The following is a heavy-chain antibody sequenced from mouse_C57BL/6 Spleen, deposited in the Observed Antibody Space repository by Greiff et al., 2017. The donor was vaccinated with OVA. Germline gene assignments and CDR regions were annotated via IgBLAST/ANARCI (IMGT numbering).Heavy chain of an antibody. D-gene: IGHD1-1*01. CDR3: ARRSTTVVAHFDY. CDR2: IYPRDGST. Sequence: QVQLKQSGPELVKPGASVKLSCKASGYTLTSYDINWVKQRPGQGLEWIGWIYPRDGSTKYNEKFKGKATLTVDTSSSTAYMELHSLTSEDSAVYFCARRSTTVVAHFDYWGQGTTLTVSS. CDR1: GYTLTSYD. V-gene: IGHV1-85*01. J-gene: IGHJ2*01.